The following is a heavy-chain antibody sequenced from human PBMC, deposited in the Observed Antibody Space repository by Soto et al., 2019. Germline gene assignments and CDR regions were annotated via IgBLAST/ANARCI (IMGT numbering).Heavy chain of an antibody. J-gene: IGHJ6*02. CDR3: ARVEYCSGGRCYSYYYGMDV. CDR1: GYTFTSYG. Sequence: ASVKVSCKASGYTFTSYGISWVRQAPGQGLEWMGWISAYNGNTNYAQKLQGRVTMTTDTSTSTAYMELRSLRSDDTAVYYCARVEYCSGGRCYSYYYGMDVWGQGTTVTVSS. D-gene: IGHD2-15*01. V-gene: IGHV1-18*01. CDR2: ISAYNGNT.